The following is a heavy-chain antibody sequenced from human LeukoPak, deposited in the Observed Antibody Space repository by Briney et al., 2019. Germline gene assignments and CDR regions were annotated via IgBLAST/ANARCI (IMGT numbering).Heavy chain of an antibody. V-gene: IGHV3-73*01. Sequence: PGGSLKLSCAASGFTFSGSAMHWVRQASGKGLEWVGRIRSKANSYATAYAASVKGRFTISRDDSKNTAYLQMNSLKTEDTAVYYCTRLGIAVAGTGDYWGQGTLVTVSS. D-gene: IGHD6-19*01. CDR3: TRLGIAVAGTGDY. CDR1: GFTFSGSA. CDR2: IRSKANSYAT. J-gene: IGHJ4*02.